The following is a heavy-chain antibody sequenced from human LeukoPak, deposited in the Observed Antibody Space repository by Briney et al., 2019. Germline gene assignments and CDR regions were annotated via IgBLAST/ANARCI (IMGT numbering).Heavy chain of an antibody. CDR3: AREVGATTLVDY. Sequence: SQTLSLTCTVSGGSISSGGYYWSWIRQHPGKGLEWIGYIYYSGSTYYNPSLKSRVTISVDTSKNQFSLKLSSVTAADTAVYYCAREVGATTLVDYWGQGTLVTVSS. V-gene: IGHV4-30-4*08. CDR2: IYYSGST. J-gene: IGHJ4*02. CDR1: GGSISSGGYY. D-gene: IGHD1-26*01.